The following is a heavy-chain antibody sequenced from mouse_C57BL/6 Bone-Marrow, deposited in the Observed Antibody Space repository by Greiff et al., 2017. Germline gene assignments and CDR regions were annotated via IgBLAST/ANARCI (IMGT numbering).Heavy chain of an antibody. CDR2: IYPTSGRT. J-gene: IGHJ2*01. Sequence: HVHVKQPGAELVKPGASVKMSCKASGYTFTSYWITWVKQRPGQGLEWIGDIYPTSGRTNYNEKFKSKAILTVDTSSNTAYMQLSSLTSEDSAVFYCARSGPLGRSFDYWGQGTTLTVSS. CDR3: ARSGPLGRSFDY. V-gene: IGHV1-55*01. CDR1: GYTFTSYW. D-gene: IGHD4-1*01.